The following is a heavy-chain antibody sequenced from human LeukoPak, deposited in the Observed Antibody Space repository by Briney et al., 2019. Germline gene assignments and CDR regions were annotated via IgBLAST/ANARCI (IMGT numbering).Heavy chain of an antibody. V-gene: IGHV4-39*01. CDR2: IYYSGTT. CDR3: ARLQFNGNKPRQCDY. Sequence: SETLSLTCTVSGGSLSISAYHWGWVRQPPGKGTEWLGSIYYSGTTFYNPSRESRVNVAKDKSKEQCTRKWTCVAAAAGAFYYCARLQFNGNKPRQCDYCGQGTLVTVSS. J-gene: IGHJ4*02. CDR1: GGSLSISAYH. D-gene: IGHD1-14*01.